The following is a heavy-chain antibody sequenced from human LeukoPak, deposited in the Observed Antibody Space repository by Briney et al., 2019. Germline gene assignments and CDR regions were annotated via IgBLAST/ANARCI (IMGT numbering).Heavy chain of an antibody. Sequence: PSETLSLTCAVYGGSFSGYYWSWIRQPPGKGLEWIGEINHSGSTNYNPSLKSRVTISVDTSKNQFSLKLSSVTAADTAVYYCARCTVVPYSGSCLRFDPWGQGTLVTVSS. D-gene: IGHD6-13*01. CDR1: GGSFSGYY. CDR2: INHSGST. V-gene: IGHV4-34*01. CDR3: ARCTVVPYSGSCLRFDP. J-gene: IGHJ5*02.